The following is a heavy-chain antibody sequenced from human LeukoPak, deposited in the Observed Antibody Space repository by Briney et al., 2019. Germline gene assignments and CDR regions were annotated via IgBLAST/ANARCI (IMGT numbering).Heavy chain of an antibody. J-gene: IGHJ4*02. Sequence: GGSLRLSCAASGFTFSSYAMSWVRQAPGKGLEWVSAISGSGDSTYYGDSVKGRFTISRDNSKNTLYLQMNSLRAEDTAVYYCAIDPNWGTHSWGQGVLVTVSS. CDR2: ISGSGDST. D-gene: IGHD7-27*01. CDR1: GFTFSSYA. CDR3: AIDPNWGTHS. V-gene: IGHV3-23*01.